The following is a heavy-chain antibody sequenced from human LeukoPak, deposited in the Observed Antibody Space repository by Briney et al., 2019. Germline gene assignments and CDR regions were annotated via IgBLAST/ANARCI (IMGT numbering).Heavy chain of an antibody. J-gene: IGHJ4*02. CDR2: ISGSGGST. CDR1: GFTFSSYA. CDR3: ARGSRFLEWLSIIDY. D-gene: IGHD3-3*01. V-gene: IGHV3-23*01. Sequence: GGSLRLSCAASGFTFSSYAMSWVRQAPGKGLEWVSAISGSGGSTYYADSVKGRFTISRDNSKNTLYLQMNSLRAEDTAVYYCARGSRFLEWLSIIDYWGQGTLVTVSS.